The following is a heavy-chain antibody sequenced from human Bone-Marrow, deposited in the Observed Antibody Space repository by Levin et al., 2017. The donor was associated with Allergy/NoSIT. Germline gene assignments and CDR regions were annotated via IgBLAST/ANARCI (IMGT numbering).Heavy chain of an antibody. Sequence: SQTLSLTCTVSGGSISSFDYYWTWIRQHPGKGLEWIGYISHSGKTNYNPSLRSRLTISVDTSKNQFSLRLSFVTVADTAVYYCARQYCGGDCYTVQHWGQGTLVTVSS. CDR1: GGSISSFDYY. D-gene: IGHD2-21*02. CDR2: ISHSGKT. V-gene: IGHV4-31*03. CDR3: ARQYCGGDCYTVQH. J-gene: IGHJ1*01.